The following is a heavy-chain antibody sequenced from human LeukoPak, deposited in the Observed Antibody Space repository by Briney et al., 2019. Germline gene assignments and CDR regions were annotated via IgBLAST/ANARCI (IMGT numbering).Heavy chain of an antibody. J-gene: IGHJ2*01. CDR1: GLTFSDYW. V-gene: IGHV3-21*01. CDR3: ARVPGDRRRYFDL. Sequence: GGSLRLSCAASGLTFSDYWMHWVRQAPGKGLEWVSSISSSSSYIYYADSVKGRFTISRGNAKNSLYLQMNSLRAEDTAVYYCARVPGDRRRYFDLWGRGTLVTVSS. D-gene: IGHD7-27*01. CDR2: ISSSSSYI.